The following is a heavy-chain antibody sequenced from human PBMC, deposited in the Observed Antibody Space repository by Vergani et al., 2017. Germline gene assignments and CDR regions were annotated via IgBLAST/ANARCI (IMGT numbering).Heavy chain of an antibody. V-gene: IGHV3-74*01. D-gene: IGHD6-6*01. CDR1: GFTFSSYW. Sequence: EVQLVESGGGLVQPGGSLRLSCAASGFTFSSYWIHWVRQAPGKGLVWVSRINSDGSSTSYADSVKGRFTISRDNAKNTLYLQMNSLRAEDTAVYYCARDNGWQLVYLDYWGQGTLVTVSS. CDR2: INSDGSST. J-gene: IGHJ4*02. CDR3: ARDNGWQLVYLDY.